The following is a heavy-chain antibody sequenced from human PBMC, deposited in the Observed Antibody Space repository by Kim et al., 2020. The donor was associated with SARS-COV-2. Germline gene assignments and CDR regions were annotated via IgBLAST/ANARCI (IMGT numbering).Heavy chain of an antibody. D-gene: IGHD7-27*01. CDR1: GFTFSSYS. J-gene: IGHJ6*02. Sequence: GGSLRLSCAASGFTFSSYSMNWVRQAPGKGLEWISSISSSSRYINYTDSVKGRFSICRDNAKNSLYLQMTRRRAEDTAVYYCARDRTGIPPSMDVWGQGT. CDR3: ARDRTGIPPSMDV. CDR2: ISSSSRYI. V-gene: IGHV3-21*01.